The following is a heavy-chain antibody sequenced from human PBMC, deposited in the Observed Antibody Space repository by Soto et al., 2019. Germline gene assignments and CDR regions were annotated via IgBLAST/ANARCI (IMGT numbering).Heavy chain of an antibody. CDR1: GFSLTNRRMG. D-gene: IGHD3-16*01. CDR2: IFSNDEK. Sequence: QVTLKESGPVLVKPTETLTLTCTVSGFSLTNRRMGVSWIRQSPGKALEWLAHIFSNDEKSYSTSLQRRLAISKDTAKSQVVLTMTTMDPVDTATYYCARIHGEVRLWDFCYAMDVWGQGTTVTVSS. J-gene: IGHJ6*02. V-gene: IGHV2-26*01. CDR3: ARIHGEVRLWDFCYAMDV.